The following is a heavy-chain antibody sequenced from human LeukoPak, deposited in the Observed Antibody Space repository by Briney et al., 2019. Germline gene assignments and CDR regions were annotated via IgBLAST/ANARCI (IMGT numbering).Heavy chain of an antibody. CDR1: GYTFTSYA. CDR3: ARVLLWPHYYYYGMDV. Sequence: ASVKVSCKASGYTFTSYAMNWVRQAPRQGLEWMGWINTNTGNPTYAQGFTGRFVFSLDTSVSTAYLQISSLKAEDTAVYYCARVLLWPHYYYYGMDVWGQGTTVTVSS. D-gene: IGHD3-10*01. CDR2: INTNTGNP. J-gene: IGHJ6*02. V-gene: IGHV7-4-1*02.